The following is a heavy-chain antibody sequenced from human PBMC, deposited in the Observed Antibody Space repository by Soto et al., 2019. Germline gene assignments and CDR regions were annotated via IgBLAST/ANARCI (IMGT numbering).Heavy chain of an antibody. Sequence: EVQLLESGGGLVQPGGSLRLSCAASGFTFSSYAMTWVRQAPGKGLEWVSNIINSGGSTYYADSVKGRFTISRDNSKNPLYLQMKTLGAEDPAVYYCAKVQIVGATYSLFDYWGQGTLVTVSS. CDR3: AKVQIVGATYSLFDY. CDR2: IINSGGST. V-gene: IGHV3-23*01. CDR1: GFTFSSYA. J-gene: IGHJ4*02. D-gene: IGHD1-26*01.